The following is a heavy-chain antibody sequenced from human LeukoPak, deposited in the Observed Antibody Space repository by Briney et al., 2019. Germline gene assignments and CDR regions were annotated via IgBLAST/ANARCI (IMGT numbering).Heavy chain of an antibody. CDR3: AREILRVWFDP. V-gene: IGHV3-30-3*01. J-gene: IGHJ5*02. CDR1: GFTFSSYA. CDR2: ISYDGSNK. Sequence: GGSLRLSCAASGFTFSSYAMHWVRQAPGKGLEWVAVISYDGSNKYYADSVKGRFTISRDNSKNTLYLQMNSLRAGDTAVYYCAREILRVWFDPWGQGTLVTVSS.